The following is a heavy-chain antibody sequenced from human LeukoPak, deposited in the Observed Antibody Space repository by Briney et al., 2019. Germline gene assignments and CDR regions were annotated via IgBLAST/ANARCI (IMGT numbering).Heavy chain of an antibody. J-gene: IGHJ4*02. CDR1: GYTFTSYY. D-gene: IGHD4-11*01. CDR3: ARDLLQDDVY. CDR2: INPSGGST. V-gene: IGHV1-46*03. Sequence: GGSLRLSCAASGYTFTSYYMHWVRQAPGQGLEWMGIINPSGGSTSYAQKFQGRVTMTRDTSTSTVYMELSSLRSEDTAVYYCARDLLQDDVYWGQGTLVTVSS.